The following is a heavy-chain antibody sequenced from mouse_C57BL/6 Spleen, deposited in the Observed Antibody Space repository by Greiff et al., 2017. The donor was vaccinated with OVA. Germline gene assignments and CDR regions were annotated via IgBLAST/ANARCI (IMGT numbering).Heavy chain of an antibody. D-gene: IGHD6-1*01. Sequence: EVQLQQSGAELVRPGASVKLSCTASGFNIKDDYLHWVKQRPEQGLEWIGWIDPENGDTEYASKFQGKATITADTSSNTAYLQLSSLTSEDTAVYYCTPSSLSYWYFDVWGTGTTVTVSS. CDR1: GFNIKDDY. CDR2: IDPENGDT. V-gene: IGHV14-4*01. CDR3: TPSSLSYWYFDV. J-gene: IGHJ1*03.